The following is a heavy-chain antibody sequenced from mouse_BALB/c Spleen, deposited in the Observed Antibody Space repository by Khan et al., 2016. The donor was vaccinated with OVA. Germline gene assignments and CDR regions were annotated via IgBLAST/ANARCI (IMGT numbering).Heavy chain of an antibody. V-gene: IGHV2-2*02. CDR3: ARREYLMTWFAY. J-gene: IGHJ3*01. Sequence: VQLQESGPGLVQPSQSLSITCTVSVFSLTNFGVHWVRQSPGKGLEWLGVIWSGGSTDYNAAFKSRLSISKDNSKSQVFFKRNSLQANDTATYYCARREYLMTWFAYWGQGTLVTVSA. CDR2: IWSGGST. CDR1: VFSLTNFG.